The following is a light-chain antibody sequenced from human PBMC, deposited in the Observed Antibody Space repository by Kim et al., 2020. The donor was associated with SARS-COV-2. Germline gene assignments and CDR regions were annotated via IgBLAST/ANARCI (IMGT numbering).Light chain of an antibody. Sequence: EIVLTQSPATLSLSPGERATLSCRASQSVSSYLAWYQQKPGQAPRLLIYDASTRATGIPARFSGSESGTDFTLIISSLEPEDFAVYYCQQRSSWPYTFGQGTKLEI. CDR1: QSVSSY. V-gene: IGKV3-11*01. CDR2: DAS. J-gene: IGKJ2*01. CDR3: QQRSSWPYT.